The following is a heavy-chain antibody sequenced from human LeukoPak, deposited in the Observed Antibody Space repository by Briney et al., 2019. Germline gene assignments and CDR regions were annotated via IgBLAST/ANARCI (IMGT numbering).Heavy chain of an antibody. V-gene: IGHV3-7*03. D-gene: IGHD5-12*01. Sequence: GGSLRFSCTASGFTFSSHWRTGVRQPPGKGLEWVANIKEDGSVKYYVDSVKGRFTISRDNTKNALYLQMNSLRADDTAVYFCARDSTWRLDYWGQGTLITVSS. J-gene: IGHJ4*02. CDR2: IKEDGSVK. CDR3: ARDSTWRLDY. CDR1: GFTFSSHW.